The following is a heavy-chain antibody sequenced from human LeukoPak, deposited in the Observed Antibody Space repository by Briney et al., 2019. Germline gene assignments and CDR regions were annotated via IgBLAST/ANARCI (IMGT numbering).Heavy chain of an antibody. Sequence: GGSLRLSCAASGLTFSSYAMSWVRQAPGKGLEWVSAISGSGGSTYYADSVKGRFTISRDNSKNTLYLQMNSLRAEDTAVYYCAKDQGFNYGSGSYYLNWGQGTLVTVSS. CDR1: GLTFSSYA. CDR3: AKDQGFNYGSGSYYLN. V-gene: IGHV3-23*01. CDR2: ISGSGGST. D-gene: IGHD3-10*01. J-gene: IGHJ4*02.